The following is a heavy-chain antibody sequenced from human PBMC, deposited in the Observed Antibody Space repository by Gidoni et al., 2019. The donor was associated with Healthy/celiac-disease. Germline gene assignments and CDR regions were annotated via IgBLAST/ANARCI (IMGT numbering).Heavy chain of an antibody. J-gene: IGHJ4*02. CDR1: GDSVPSNSAT. V-gene: IGHV6-1*01. D-gene: IGHD1-26*01. CDR2: TYYRSKWYN. Sequence: QVQLQQSGPGLVKPSQTLSLTCALPGDSVPSNSATWNWIRQAPSRGLEWLGRTYYRSKWYNNYAVSVRGRITINPDTSKNQVSLQLDSVTPEDTAVYYCARGQGGATDYWGQGSLVTVSS. CDR3: ARGQGGATDY.